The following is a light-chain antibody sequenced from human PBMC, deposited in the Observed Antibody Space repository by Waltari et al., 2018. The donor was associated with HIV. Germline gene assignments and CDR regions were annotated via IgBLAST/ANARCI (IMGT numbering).Light chain of an antibody. V-gene: IGLV2-11*01. CDR1: SSDVGNDNL. J-gene: IGLJ3*02. CDR2: DVT. CDR3: CSYAGSYTFG. Sequence: HSALTQPASVPGSPGPSITISCTGSSSDVGNDNLVSWYQQHPGKAPKLMIYDVTKRPSGVPDRFSGSKSGNTASLTISGLQAEDEADYYCCSYAGSYTFGFGGGTKLTVL.